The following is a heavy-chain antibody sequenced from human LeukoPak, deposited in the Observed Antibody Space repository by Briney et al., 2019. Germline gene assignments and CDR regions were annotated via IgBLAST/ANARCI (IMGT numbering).Heavy chain of an antibody. D-gene: IGHD2-15*01. CDR1: GFTVTSKD. Sequence: GGSLRLSCAASGFTVTSKDMNWVRQAPGKGLGWVSVSDINGNTYYAEYVKCRFTISRDNSKNTLYLQMNTLRAEDTAVYYCARGGVVVALGSYGMDVWGQGTTVTVSS. J-gene: IGHJ6*02. CDR2: SDINGNT. V-gene: IGHV3-53*01. CDR3: ARGGVVVALGSYGMDV.